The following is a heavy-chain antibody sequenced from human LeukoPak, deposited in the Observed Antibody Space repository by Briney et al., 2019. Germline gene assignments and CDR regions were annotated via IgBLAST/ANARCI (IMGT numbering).Heavy chain of an antibody. V-gene: IGHV3-74*03. J-gene: IGHJ4*02. D-gene: IGHD2-2*01. Sequence: PAGSLRPSCATFAFTSSSYWIGWVSHVPGNGLVWVSRVNGVGTSTMYADSEQGPLTIYRENPKNTLYLYMNSLRGNDTAIYFCVRSCSSGSCYGYKDYWGEGTLVSVSS. CDR2: VNGVGTST. CDR1: AFTSSSYW. CDR3: VRSCSSGSCYGYKDY.